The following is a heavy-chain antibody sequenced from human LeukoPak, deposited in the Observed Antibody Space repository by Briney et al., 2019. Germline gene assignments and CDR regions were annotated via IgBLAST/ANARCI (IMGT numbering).Heavy chain of an antibody. CDR2: IRGKTFGGAI. D-gene: IGHD4-17*01. J-gene: IGHJ4*02. V-gene: IGHV3-49*04. Sequence: PGRSLRLSCKGSGFNFRDQNIVWVRQAPGKGLEWVGLIRGKTFGGAIKYAASVKGRFSISRDDSKSIAYLQLNSLKTEDTALYYCTLSGAVWGQGTLVTVSS. CDR3: TLSGAV. CDR1: GFNFRDQN.